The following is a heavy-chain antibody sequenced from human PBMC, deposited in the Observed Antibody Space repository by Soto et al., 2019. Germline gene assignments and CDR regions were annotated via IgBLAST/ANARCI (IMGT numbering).Heavy chain of an antibody. J-gene: IGHJ4*02. Sequence: GGSLRLSCAASGFTFSSYAMHWVRQAQGKGLEWVAVISYDGSNKYYADSVKGRFTISRDNSKNTLYLQMNSLRAEDTAVYYCARDWAIWKPQYYFDYWGQGTLVTVSS. CDR2: ISYDGSNK. D-gene: IGHD3-3*01. CDR3: ARDWAIWKPQYYFDY. V-gene: IGHV3-30-3*01. CDR1: GFTFSSYA.